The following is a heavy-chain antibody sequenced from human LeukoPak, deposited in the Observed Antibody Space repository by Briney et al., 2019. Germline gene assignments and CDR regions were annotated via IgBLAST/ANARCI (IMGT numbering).Heavy chain of an antibody. Sequence: PSETLSLTCTVSGGSTSSSSYYWGWIRQPPGKGLEWIGCIYYSGSTYYNPSLKSRVTISVDTSKNQFSLKLSSVTAADTAVYYCARLRYGGGSSWEKYYYYGMDVWGQGTTVTVSS. CDR1: GGSTSSSSYY. CDR3: ARLRYGGGSSWEKYYYYGMDV. D-gene: IGHD6-13*01. CDR2: IYYSGST. V-gene: IGHV4-39*01. J-gene: IGHJ6*02.